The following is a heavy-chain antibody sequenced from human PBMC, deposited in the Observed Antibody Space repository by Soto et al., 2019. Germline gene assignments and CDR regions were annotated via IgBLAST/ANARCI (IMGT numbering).Heavy chain of an antibody. CDR3: ARYAPPIDY. D-gene: IGHD2-8*01. Sequence: GGSLRLSCAASGFTFSDYYMSWIRQAPGKGLEWISYISSSSDYTNYADSVKGRFTISRDNAKSSLYLQMNSLRAEDTAVYYCARYAPPIDYWGQGTLVTVSS. CDR1: GFTFSDYY. J-gene: IGHJ4*02. V-gene: IGHV3-11*06. CDR2: ISSSSDYT.